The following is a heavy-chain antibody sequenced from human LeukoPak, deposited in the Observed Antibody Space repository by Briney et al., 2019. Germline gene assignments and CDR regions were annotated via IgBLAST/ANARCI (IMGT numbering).Heavy chain of an antibody. D-gene: IGHD3-16*01. Sequence: SETLSLTCTVSGGSISSYYWSWIRQPPGKGLEWIGYIYYSGSTNYNPSLKSRVTISVDTSKNQFSLKLSSVTAADTAVYYCGRDRSFGYWYFDLWGRGTLVTVSS. CDR3: GRDRSFGYWYFDL. CDR1: GGSISSYY. V-gene: IGHV4-59*01. CDR2: IYYSGST. J-gene: IGHJ2*01.